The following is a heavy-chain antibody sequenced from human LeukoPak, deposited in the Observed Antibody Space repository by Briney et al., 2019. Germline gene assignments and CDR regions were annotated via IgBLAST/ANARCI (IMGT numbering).Heavy chain of an antibody. V-gene: IGHV3-9*01. CDR2: INWKTGNG. Sequence: AGGSLRLSCAVSGFNFDDYAMHWVRQAPGRGLEWVSGINWKTGNGIYVDSVKGRFTISRDNAKNSLYLQMSSLRAEDTALYYCTRRAARWQFDLWGRGTLLTVSS. CDR3: TRRAARWQFDL. CDR1: GFNFDDYA. D-gene: IGHD5-24*01. J-gene: IGHJ2*01.